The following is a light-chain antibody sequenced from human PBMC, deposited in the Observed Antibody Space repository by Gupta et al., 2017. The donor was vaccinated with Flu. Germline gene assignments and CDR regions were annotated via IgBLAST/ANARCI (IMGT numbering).Light chain of an antibody. J-gene: IGKJ4*01. CDR3: QQYGSSPLT. V-gene: IGKV3-20*01. CDR2: GAS. CDR1: QSVSSSY. Sequence: ERPTLSCRASQSVSSSYLAWYQQKPGQAPRLLIYGASSRATGIPDRFSGSGSGTDFTLTISRLEPEDFAVYYCQQYGSSPLTFGGGTKVEIK.